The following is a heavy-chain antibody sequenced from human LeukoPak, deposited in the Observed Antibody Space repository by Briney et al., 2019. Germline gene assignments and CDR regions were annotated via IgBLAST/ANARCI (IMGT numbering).Heavy chain of an antibody. J-gene: IGHJ4*02. CDR3: ARDKGQIWYYFDY. CDR2: ISYDGSNK. Sequence: GRSLRLSCATSGFTFSSCAMHWVRQAPGKGLEWVVFISYDGSNKYYADSVKGRFTISRDNSKNTLYLQMNSLRAEDTAVYYCARDKGQIWYYFDYWGQGTLVTVSS. CDR1: GFTFSSCA. V-gene: IGHV3-30*03. D-gene: IGHD5-18*01.